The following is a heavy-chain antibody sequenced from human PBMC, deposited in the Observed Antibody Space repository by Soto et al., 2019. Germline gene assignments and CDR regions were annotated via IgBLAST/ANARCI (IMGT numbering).Heavy chain of an antibody. V-gene: IGHV3-9*01. CDR3: AKSTGGTANGMDV. D-gene: IGHD2-8*02. CDR2: ISWNSGTI. Sequence: EVQLVESGGGLVQPGRSLRLSCAASGFMFDNYAMHWVRQAPGKGLEWVSGISWNSGTIGYADSVKGRFTISRDYAKNSLYLQMNSLRAEDTALYYCAKSTGGTANGMDVWGQGTTVTVSS. CDR1: GFMFDNYA. J-gene: IGHJ6*02.